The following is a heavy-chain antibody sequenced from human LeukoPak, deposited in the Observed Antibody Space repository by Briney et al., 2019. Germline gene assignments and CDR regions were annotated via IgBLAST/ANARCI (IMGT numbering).Heavy chain of an antibody. Sequence: PSETLFLTCTVSGGSISGYYWSWIRQPPGKGLEWIGYIYYSGSTKYNPSLKSRVTISVDASKNQFSLRLSSLTAADTAVYYCARGALDTKTRFDSWGQGALVTVSS. CDR1: GGSISGYY. J-gene: IGHJ4*02. V-gene: IGHV4-59*01. D-gene: IGHD5-18*01. CDR2: IYYSGST. CDR3: ARGALDTKTRFDS.